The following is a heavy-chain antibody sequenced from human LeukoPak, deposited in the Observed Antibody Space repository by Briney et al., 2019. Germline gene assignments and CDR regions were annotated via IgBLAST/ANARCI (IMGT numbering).Heavy chain of an antibody. V-gene: IGHV3-11*04. CDR3: ARVRSTAAGNRFDP. D-gene: IGHD6-13*01. Sequence: PGGSLRLSCAASGFTFSDYYMSWIRQAPGKGLEWVSYISSSGSTIYYADSVKGRFTISRDNAKNSLYLQMNSLRAEDTAVYYCARVRSTAAGNRFDPWGQGTLVTVSS. J-gene: IGHJ5*02. CDR2: ISSSGSTI. CDR1: GFTFSDYY.